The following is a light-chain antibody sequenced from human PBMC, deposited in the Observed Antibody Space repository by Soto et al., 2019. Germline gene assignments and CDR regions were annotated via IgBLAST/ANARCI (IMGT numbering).Light chain of an antibody. Sequence: IQMTPSPSSLSASVVDRVTITCRASQGISSYLAWYQQKPGKAPKLLIYAASTLQSGVPSRFSGSGSGTDFTLTISCLQSEDFATYYCQQYYSYPRTFGQGTKVDI. CDR2: AAS. J-gene: IGKJ1*01. V-gene: IGKV1-8*01. CDR3: QQYYSYPRT. CDR1: QGISSY.